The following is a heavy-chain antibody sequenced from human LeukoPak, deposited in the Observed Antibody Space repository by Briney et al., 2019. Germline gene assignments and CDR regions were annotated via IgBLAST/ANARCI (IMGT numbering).Heavy chain of an antibody. V-gene: IGHV3-9*01. CDR2: ISWNSGSI. CDR1: GFTFDDYA. CDR3: AKDLDIVVESYYFDY. D-gene: IGHD2-2*01. Sequence: PGRSLRLSCAAPGFTFDDYAMHWVRPAPGKGLGWVSGISWNSGSIGYADSVKGRFTISRDNAKNSLYLQMNSLRAEDTTLYYCAKDLDIVVESYYFDYWGQGTLVTVSS. J-gene: IGHJ4*02.